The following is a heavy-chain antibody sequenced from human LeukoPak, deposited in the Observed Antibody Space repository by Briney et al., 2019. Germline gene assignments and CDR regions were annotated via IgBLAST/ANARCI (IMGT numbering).Heavy chain of an antibody. CDR2: IRYDGSNK. V-gene: IGHV3-30*02. D-gene: IGHD3-22*01. J-gene: IGHJ4*02. Sequence: GGSLRLSCAPSGFTFSSYGMHWVRQAPGKGLEWVAFIRYDGSNKFYADSVKGRFTISRDNSKNTLYLQMNSLRAEDTAVYYCAKDKWYYDSSGYYGYWGQGTLVTVSS. CDR1: GFTFSSYG. CDR3: AKDKWYYDSSGYYGY.